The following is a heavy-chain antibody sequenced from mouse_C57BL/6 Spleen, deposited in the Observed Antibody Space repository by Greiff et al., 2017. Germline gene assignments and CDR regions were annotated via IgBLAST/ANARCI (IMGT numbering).Heavy chain of an antibody. CDR3: ANYYGSSYGEYYFDY. Sequence: EVQLQQSGPELVKPGASVKISCKASGYTFTDYYMNWVKQSHGKSLEWIGDINPNNGGTSYNQKFKGKATLTVDKSSSTAYMELRSLTSEDSAVXYCANYYGSSYGEYYFDYWGEGTTLTVSS. D-gene: IGHD1-1*01. V-gene: IGHV1-26*01. CDR1: GYTFTDYY. J-gene: IGHJ2*01. CDR2: INPNNGGT.